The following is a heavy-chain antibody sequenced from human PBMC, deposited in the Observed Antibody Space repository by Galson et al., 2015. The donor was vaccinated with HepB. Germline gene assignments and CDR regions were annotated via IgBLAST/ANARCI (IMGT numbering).Heavy chain of an antibody. Sequence: SLRLSCAASGFTFSSYAMMWVRQAPGKGLECVAGLSYDGGNKYYADSVKGRFTISRDNSKNTLYLQMNSVRAQDTAVYYCAGGYDPSYYYYGMDVWGQGTTFTVSS. CDR3: AGGYDPSYYYYGMDV. J-gene: IGHJ6*02. CDR1: GFTFSSYA. D-gene: IGHD5-12*01. CDR2: LSYDGGNK. V-gene: IGHV3-30*04.